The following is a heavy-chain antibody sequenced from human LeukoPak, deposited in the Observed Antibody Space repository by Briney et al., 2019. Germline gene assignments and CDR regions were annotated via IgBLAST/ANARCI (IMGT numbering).Heavy chain of an antibody. CDR2: IYYSGST. CDR1: GGSISSYY. V-gene: IGHV4-59*01. CDR3: ARAPHDYYDSSGYYDAFDI. J-gene: IGHJ3*02. D-gene: IGHD3-22*01. Sequence: KPSETLSLTCTVSGGSISSYYWSWIRQPPGKGLEWIGYIYYSGSTNYNPSLKSRVTISVDTSKNQFSLKLSSVTAADTAVYYCARAPHDYYDSSGYYDAFDIWGQGTMVTVSS.